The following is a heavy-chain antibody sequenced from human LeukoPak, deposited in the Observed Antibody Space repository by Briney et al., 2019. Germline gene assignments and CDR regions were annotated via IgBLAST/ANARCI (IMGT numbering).Heavy chain of an antibody. CDR3: ARILGESFLEEEDY. J-gene: IGHJ4*02. Sequence: GGSLRLSRAASGFTFSSYWMHWVRQAPGKGLVWVSRINSDGSSTNYADSVKGRFTISRDNAKNTLYLQMNSLRAEDTAVYYCARILGESFLEEEDYWGQGTLVTVSS. CDR2: INSDGSST. CDR1: GFTFSSYW. V-gene: IGHV3-74*01. D-gene: IGHD1-26*01.